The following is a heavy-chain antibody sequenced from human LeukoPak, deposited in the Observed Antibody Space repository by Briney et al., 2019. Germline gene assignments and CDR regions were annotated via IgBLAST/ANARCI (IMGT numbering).Heavy chain of an antibody. V-gene: IGHV3-13*04. D-gene: IGHD1-26*01. CDR3: ARDLWYSGSRAPPRAFDI. CDR2: IGTAGDT. CDR1: GFTVSTSD. J-gene: IGHJ3*02. Sequence: GGSLRLSCAASGFTVSTSDMHWVRQATGKGLEWVSAIGTAGDTYYPGSVKGRFTVSRDNAKNSVYLQMNSLRAEDTAVYYCARDLWYSGSRAPPRAFDIWGQGTMVTVSS.